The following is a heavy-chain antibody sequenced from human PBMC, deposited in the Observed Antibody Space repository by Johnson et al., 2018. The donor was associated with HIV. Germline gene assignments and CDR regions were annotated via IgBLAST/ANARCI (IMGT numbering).Heavy chain of an antibody. CDR3: ARTSCSGARCLGYDPFDV. D-gene: IGHD2-15*01. CDR2: INGDGSRL. CDR1: GFTFSDHW. Sequence: VQLVESGGGLVQPGGSLRLSCGASGFTFSDHWMQWVRQAPGKGLVWVSRINGDGSRLTYADSVKGRFTIARDNAKNTLYVELKSLRSEDTAVYYCARTSCSGARCLGYDPFDVWGQGAMVTVSS. V-gene: IGHV3-74*01. J-gene: IGHJ3*01.